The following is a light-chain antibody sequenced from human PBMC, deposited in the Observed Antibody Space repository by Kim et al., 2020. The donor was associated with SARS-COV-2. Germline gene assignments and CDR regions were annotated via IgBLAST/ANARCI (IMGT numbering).Light chain of an antibody. V-gene: IGKV1-39*01. CDR2: AAS. J-gene: IGKJ1*01. CDR1: QNITTL. CDR3: QQSYSTPRT. Sequence: AAVGDRVTITCRASQNITTLLNWYQQKPGKAPNLLIYAASSLQSGVPSRFSGSGSGTDFTLTISTLQPEDFATYYCQQSYSTPRTFGQGTKVDIK.